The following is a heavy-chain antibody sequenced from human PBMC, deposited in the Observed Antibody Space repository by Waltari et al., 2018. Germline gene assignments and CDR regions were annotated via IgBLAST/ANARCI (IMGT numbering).Heavy chain of an antibody. Sequence: EVQLVQSGAEVKKPGATVKISCKVSGYTFTDYYIHWVQQAPGKGHEWMGLVDPEDGETRYTEKFQCRVTRVADTSTDTAYMEPSSLRSEDTAEYYCATRPDTYYYDSSGKGVWDYWGQGTLVTVSS. D-gene: IGHD3-22*01. CDR2: VDPEDGET. V-gene: IGHV1-69-2*01. CDR3: ATRPDTYYYDSSGKGVWDY. J-gene: IGHJ4*02. CDR1: GYTFTDYY.